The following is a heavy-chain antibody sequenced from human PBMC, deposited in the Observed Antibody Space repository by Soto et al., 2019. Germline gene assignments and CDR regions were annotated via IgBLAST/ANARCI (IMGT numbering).Heavy chain of an antibody. J-gene: IGHJ3*02. CDR3: ATFESHYDFWSGYYPRAFDI. V-gene: IGHV5-51*01. CDR2: IYPGDSDT. CDR1: GYSFTSYW. Sequence: GESRKISCKGSGYSFTSYWIGWVRQMPGKGLEWMGIIYPGDSDTRYSPSFQGQVTISADKSISTAYLQWSSLKATDTAMYYCATFESHYDFWSGYYPRAFDIWGQGTMVTVSS. D-gene: IGHD3-3*01.